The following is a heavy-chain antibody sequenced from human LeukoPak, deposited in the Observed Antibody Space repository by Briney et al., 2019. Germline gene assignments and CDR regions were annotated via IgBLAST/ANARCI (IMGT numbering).Heavy chain of an antibody. CDR3: ARDLSGVTGYTYGRGIDY. Sequence: GGSLRLSCAASGSTFSSYWMSWVRQAPGKGLEWVANIKKDGSEKYYVNSVKGRFTISRDNAKTSLYLQMNSLRAEDTAVYYCARDLSGVTGYTYGRGIDYWGQGTLVTVSS. CDR2: IKKDGSEK. D-gene: IGHD5-18*01. CDR1: GSTFSSYW. J-gene: IGHJ4*02. V-gene: IGHV3-7*01.